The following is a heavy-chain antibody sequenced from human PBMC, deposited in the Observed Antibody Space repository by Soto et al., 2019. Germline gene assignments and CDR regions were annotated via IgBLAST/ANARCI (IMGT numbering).Heavy chain of an antibody. J-gene: IGHJ4*02. V-gene: IGHV4-31*03. D-gene: IGHD5-18*01. CDR1: GGSISRGGYY. CDR3: ARDRGGYSYGLVFDF. Sequence: SETLSLTCTVSGGSISRGGYYWSWIRQHPGKGLEWIGYIYYSGSTYYNPSLKSRVTISVDTSKNQFSLKLSSVTAADTAVYYCARDRGGYSYGLVFDFWGQGTLVTVSS. CDR2: IYYSGST.